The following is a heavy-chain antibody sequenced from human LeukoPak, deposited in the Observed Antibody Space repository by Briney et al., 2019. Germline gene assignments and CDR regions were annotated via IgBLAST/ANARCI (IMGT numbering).Heavy chain of an antibody. V-gene: IGHV3-21*01. Sequence: GGSLRLSCAASGFTFRSYNMNWVRQAPGKRPEWVSSISSSSSYIYYADSVKGRFTTSRDNAKNSLYLQMNSLRAEDTALYYCARGASRADYWGQGTLVTVSS. CDR3: ARGASRADY. CDR2: ISSSSSYI. J-gene: IGHJ4*02. CDR1: GFTFRSYN.